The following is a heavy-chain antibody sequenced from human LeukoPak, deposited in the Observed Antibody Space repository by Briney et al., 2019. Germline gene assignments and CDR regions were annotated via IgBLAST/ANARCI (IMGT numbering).Heavy chain of an antibody. J-gene: IGHJ6*02. Sequence: GGSLRLSCAASGFTFDDYAMHWVRQAPGKGLEWVSSISSSSSYIYYADSVKGRFTISRDNAKNSLYLQMNSLRAEDTAVYYCARDSGDYYYYYGMDVWGQGTTVTVSS. CDR1: GFTFDDYA. V-gene: IGHV3-21*01. CDR3: ARDSGDYYYYYGMDV. D-gene: IGHD3-10*01. CDR2: ISSSSSYI.